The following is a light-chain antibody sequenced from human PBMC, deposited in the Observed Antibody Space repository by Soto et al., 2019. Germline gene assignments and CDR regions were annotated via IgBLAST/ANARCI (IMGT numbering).Light chain of an antibody. Sequence: EIVLTQSPGTLSLSPGERATLSCRASQSVSSSYLAWYQQRPGQAPRLLIYGASSRATGIPDRFSGTGSGTDFTLIIISLEPEDFAVYYCQQSVSSPYTFGQGTKLEIK. CDR3: QQSVSSPYT. V-gene: IGKV3-20*01. CDR2: GAS. CDR1: QSVSSSY. J-gene: IGKJ2*01.